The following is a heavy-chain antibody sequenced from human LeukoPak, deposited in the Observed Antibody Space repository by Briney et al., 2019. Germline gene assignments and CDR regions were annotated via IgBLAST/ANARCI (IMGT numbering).Heavy chain of an antibody. CDR3: AADILTERYYYYYMDV. CDR2: INPNSGGT. D-gene: IGHD3-9*01. CDR1: GYTFTGYY. Sequence: ASVKVSCKASGYTFTGYYMHWVRQAPGQGLEWMGWINPNSGGTNYAQKFQGRVTMTRDTSISTAYMELSRLRSDDTAVYYCAADILTERYYYYYMDVWGKGTTVTVSS. V-gene: IGHV1-2*02. J-gene: IGHJ6*03.